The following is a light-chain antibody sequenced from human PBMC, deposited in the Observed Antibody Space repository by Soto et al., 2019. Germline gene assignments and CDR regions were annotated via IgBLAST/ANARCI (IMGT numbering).Light chain of an antibody. J-gene: IGKJ5*01. CDR3: QQRFNGQVT. CDR1: QSINNN. Sequence: EIVLTQSPVTLSSSPGERATLSCRASQSINNNLAWYQQKPGQAPMLLIYDATNRATGIPARYSGSGSGTDFTLTISSLEPEEFAVYYCQQRFNGQVTFGRGKRLDIK. CDR2: DAT. V-gene: IGKV3-11*01.